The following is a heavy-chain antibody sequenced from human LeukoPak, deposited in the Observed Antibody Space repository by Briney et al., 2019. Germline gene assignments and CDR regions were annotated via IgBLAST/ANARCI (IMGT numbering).Heavy chain of an antibody. V-gene: IGHV3-23*01. D-gene: IGHD2-8*01. J-gene: IGHJ4*02. Sequence: GSLRLSCAAAGLFTCSFAVSRVRHRPAGRLEWSSSIRGNGETVYADAVMGRFTHSSDSSRNMVYIQLNDLRVEDTAIYCCAKASWVSSTDAVRWGQGTLVTVSS. CDR1: GLFTCSFA. CDR3: AKASWVSSTDAVR. CDR2: IRGNGET.